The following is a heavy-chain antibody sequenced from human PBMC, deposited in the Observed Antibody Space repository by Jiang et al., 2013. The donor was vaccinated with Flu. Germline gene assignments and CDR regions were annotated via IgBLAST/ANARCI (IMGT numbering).Heavy chain of an antibody. CDR1: GYTFTSYG. D-gene: IGHD3-10*01. J-gene: IGHJ4*02. CDR3: ARDLMNYYGSGSGGLGY. V-gene: IGHV1-18*01. CDR2: ISAYNGNT. Sequence: GAEVKKPGASVKVSCKASGYTFTSYGISWVRQAPGQGLEWMGWISAYNGNTNYAQKLQGRVTMTTDTSTSTAYMELRSLRSDDTAVYYCARDLMNYYGSGSGGLGYWGQGTLVTVSS.